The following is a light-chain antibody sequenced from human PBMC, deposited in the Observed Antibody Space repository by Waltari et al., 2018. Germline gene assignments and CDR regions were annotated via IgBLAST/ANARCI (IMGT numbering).Light chain of an antibody. CDR2: AAS. V-gene: IGKV3-15*01. CDR3: QQYNSWPPYT. J-gene: IGKJ2*01. Sequence: EIVMTQSPHTLSVSPGERVTLSCRVSESIRSNLAWYQQKPGQAPRLVIYAASTRASYIPARFSGSGSGTEFTLTISSLQSEDFAVYFCQQYNSWPPYTFGQGTKLEIK. CDR1: ESIRSN.